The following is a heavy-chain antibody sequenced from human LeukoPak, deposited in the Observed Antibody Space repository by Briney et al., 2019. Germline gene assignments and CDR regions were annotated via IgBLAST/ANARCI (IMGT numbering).Heavy chain of an antibody. J-gene: IGHJ6*02. V-gene: IGHV3-30*18. Sequence: GGSLRLSCAASGFTFSSYGMHWVRQAPGKGLEWVAVISYDGSNKYYADSVKGRFTISRDNSKNTLYLQMNSLRAEDTAVYYCAKAGASSWYVNYYYYGMDVWGQGTTVTVSS. CDR3: AKAGASSWYVNYYYYGMDV. D-gene: IGHD6-13*01. CDR1: GFTFSSYG. CDR2: ISYDGSNK.